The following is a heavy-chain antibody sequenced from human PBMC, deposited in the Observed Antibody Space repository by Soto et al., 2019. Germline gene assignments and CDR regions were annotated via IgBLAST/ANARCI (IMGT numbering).Heavy chain of an antibody. V-gene: IGHV4-4*02. D-gene: IGHD6-19*01. CDR3: ARVAVAGTRVDY. Sequence: QVQLQESGPGLVKPSGTLSLTCAVSGGSISSSNWWSWVRQPPGKGLEWIGEIYHSGSTNYNPSLKSRVTMSVGKAKNQFSRRLSSVPAADTAVYYCARVAVAGTRVDYWGQGTLVTVSS. CDR1: GGSISSSNW. J-gene: IGHJ4*02. CDR2: IYHSGST.